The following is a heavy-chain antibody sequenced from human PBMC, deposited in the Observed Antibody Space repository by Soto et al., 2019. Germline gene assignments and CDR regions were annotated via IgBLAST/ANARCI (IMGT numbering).Heavy chain of an antibody. V-gene: IGHV1-69*06. CDR3: ARDLYDSSGQTPIAWFDP. J-gene: IGHJ5*02. CDR1: GGTFSSYA. CDR2: IIPIFGTA. Sequence: SVKVSCKASGGTFSSYAISWVRQAPGQGLEWMGGIIPIFGTANYAQKFQGRVTITADKSTSTAYMELSSLRSEDTAVYYCARDLYDSSGQTPIAWFDPWGQGTLVTVSS. D-gene: IGHD3-22*01.